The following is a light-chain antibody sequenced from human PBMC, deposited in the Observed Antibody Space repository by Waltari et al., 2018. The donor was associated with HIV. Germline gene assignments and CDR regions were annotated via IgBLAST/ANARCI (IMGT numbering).Light chain of an antibody. CDR1: SSNIGSNT. V-gene: IGLV1-44*01. Sequence: PSASGTPGQRVTISCSGSSSNIGSNTVSWYHQVPGTAPKVLIYSNDDRPSGVPDRFSGSKSGTSASLAISGLQSEDEADYYCATWDDSLNGWVFGGGTKVTVL. CDR3: ATWDDSLNGWV. J-gene: IGLJ3*02. CDR2: SND.